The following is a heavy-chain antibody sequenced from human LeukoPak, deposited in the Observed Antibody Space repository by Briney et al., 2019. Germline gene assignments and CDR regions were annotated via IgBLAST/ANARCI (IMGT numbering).Heavy chain of an antibody. D-gene: IGHD4-17*01. J-gene: IGHJ4*02. V-gene: IGHV1-18*01. CDR2: ISAYNGNT. Sequence: ASVKVSCKTIGGRFKSYGFSWVRQAPGQGLEWMGWISAYNGNTNYAQKLQGRVTMTTDTSTSTAYMELRSLRSDDTAVYYCARDGVLTTVTTRTALWGQGTLVTVSS. CDR1: GGRFKSYG. CDR3: ARDGVLTTVTTRTAL.